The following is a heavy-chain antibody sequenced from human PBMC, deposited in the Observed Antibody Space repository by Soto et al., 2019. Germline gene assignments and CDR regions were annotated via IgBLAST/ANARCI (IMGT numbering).Heavy chain of an antibody. V-gene: IGHV3-7*03. CDR1: GFTFSMYS. CDR2: IPQDGVDG. J-gene: IGHJ6*01. CDR3: ARDHLILPAHDFFYGSDV. Sequence: LILSCAVSGFTFSMYSMSWVRQSPVKGLEWVAKIPQDGVDGHYADSVKGRFIISRDNGKNSLHLQLNKLRAEDTAVYYCARDHLILPAHDFFYGSDVWGRGATVTVSS. D-gene: IGHD2-21*02.